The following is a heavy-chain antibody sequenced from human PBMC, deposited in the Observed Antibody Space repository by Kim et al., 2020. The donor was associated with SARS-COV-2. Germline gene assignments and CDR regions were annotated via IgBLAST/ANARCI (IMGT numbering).Heavy chain of an antibody. CDR2: GST. J-gene: IGHJ4*02. V-gene: IGHV4-39*01. Sequence: GSTHSHPPPQGRVTISVDTSKNQFSLKLSSVTAADTAVYYCARRWETFDYWGQGTLVTVSS. CDR3: ARRWETFDY. D-gene: IGHD1-26*01.